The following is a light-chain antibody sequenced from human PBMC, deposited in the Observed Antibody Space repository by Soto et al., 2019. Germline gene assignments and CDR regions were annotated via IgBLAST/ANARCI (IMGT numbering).Light chain of an antibody. V-gene: IGKV1-27*01. CDR1: QGISSS. J-gene: IGKJ3*01. CDR3: EKYDSVPWT. CDR2: AAS. Sequence: DIQMTQSPSSLSASVGDRVTITCRASQGISSSFAWYQQKPGNAPTLLIYAASTLQSGVPSRFSGSGSGTDFTLTISSLQPEDFATYYWEKYDSVPWTFGPGTKVEIK.